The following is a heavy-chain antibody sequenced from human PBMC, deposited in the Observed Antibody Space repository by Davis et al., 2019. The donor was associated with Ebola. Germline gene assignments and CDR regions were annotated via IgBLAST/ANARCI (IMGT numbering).Heavy chain of an antibody. V-gene: IGHV3-23*01. CDR2: ISGSGGST. CDR3: TSNAEKYCSGGSCYSDY. CDR1: GFTFSSYA. D-gene: IGHD2-15*01. Sequence: GGSLRLSCAASGFTFSSYAMSWVRQAPGKGLEWVSAISGSGGSTYYADSVKGRFTISRDNSKNTLYLQMNSLRAEDTAVYYCTSNAEKYCSGGSCYSDYWGQGTLVTVSS. J-gene: IGHJ4*02.